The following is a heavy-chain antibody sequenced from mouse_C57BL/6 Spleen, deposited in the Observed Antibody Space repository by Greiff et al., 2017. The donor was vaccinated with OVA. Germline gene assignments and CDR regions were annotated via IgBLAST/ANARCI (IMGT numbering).Heavy chain of an antibody. CDR1: GYSITSGYY. CDR2: ISYDGSN. D-gene: IGHD2-4*01. J-gene: IGHJ3*01. CDR3: ARGDYDYDLAY. V-gene: IGHV3-6*01. Sequence: DVKLQESGPGLVKPSQSLSLTCSVTGYSITSGYYWNWIRQFPGNKLEWMGYISYDGSNNYNPSLKNRISITRDTSKNQFFLKLNSVTTEDTATYYCARGDYDYDLAYWGQGTLVTVS.